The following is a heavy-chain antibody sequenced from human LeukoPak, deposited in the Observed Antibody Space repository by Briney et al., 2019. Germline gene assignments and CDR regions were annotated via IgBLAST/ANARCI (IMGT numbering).Heavy chain of an antibody. J-gene: IGHJ1*01. Sequence: GGSLRLSCAASGFTFSSYWMHWVRQAPGQGLVWVSRINSDGSSTSYADSVKGRFTISRDNAKNTLYLQMNSLRAEDTAVYYCAREGFGYYYDSSGYYPSEYFQHWGQGTLVTVSS. V-gene: IGHV3-74*01. CDR3: AREGFGYYYDSSGYYPSEYFQH. CDR2: INSDGSST. CDR1: GFTFSSYW. D-gene: IGHD3-22*01.